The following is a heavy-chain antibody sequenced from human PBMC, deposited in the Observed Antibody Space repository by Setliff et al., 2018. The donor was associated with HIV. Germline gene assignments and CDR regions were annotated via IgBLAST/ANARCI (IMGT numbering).Heavy chain of an antibody. CDR3: ARQAIFGYYDSSGYFPLEY. J-gene: IGHJ4*02. Sequence: SETLSLTCTVSGGSISSGSYYWGWIRQPPGKGLEWIGSIYYSGSTSYNPSLQSRVTISVDTSKNLFSLRLSSVTASDTAVYYCARQAIFGYYDSSGYFPLEYWGQGTLVTVSS. CDR1: GGSISSGSYY. D-gene: IGHD3-22*01. V-gene: IGHV4-39*01. CDR2: IYYSGST.